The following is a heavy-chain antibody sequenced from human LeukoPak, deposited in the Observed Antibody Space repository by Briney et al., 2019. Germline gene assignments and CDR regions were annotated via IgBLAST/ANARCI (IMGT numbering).Heavy chain of an antibody. D-gene: IGHD3-10*01. Sequence: GGSLRLSCAASGFTFSSYAMHWARQAPGKGLEYVSAISSNGGSTYYANSVKGRFTISRDNSKNTLYLQMGSLRAEDMAVYYCECLYGSGSFVFDYWGQGTLVTVSS. CDR2: ISSNGGST. CDR1: GFTFSSYA. V-gene: IGHV3-64*01. J-gene: IGHJ4*02. CDR3: ECLYGSGSFVFDY.